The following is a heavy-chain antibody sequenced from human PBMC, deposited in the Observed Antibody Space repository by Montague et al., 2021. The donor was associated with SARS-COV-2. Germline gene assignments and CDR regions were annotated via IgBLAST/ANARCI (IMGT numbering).Heavy chain of an antibody. Sequence: SETLSLTCAISGGSFSNYYWSWIRQPPGKGLEWIGEVNQSGTTIYNPSVKSGVTISEDTSKNQFYLRLNSVTAAETDVYYCASGRRPVVVPVSGPAGRAFDIWGQGTMVTVSS. J-gene: IGHJ3*02. D-gene: IGHD2-21*01. CDR3: ASGRRPVVVPVSGPAGRAFDI. V-gene: IGHV4-34*01. CDR2: VNQSGTT. CDR1: GGSFSNYY.